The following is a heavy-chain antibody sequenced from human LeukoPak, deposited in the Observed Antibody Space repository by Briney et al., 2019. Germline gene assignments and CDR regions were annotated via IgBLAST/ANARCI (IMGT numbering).Heavy chain of an antibody. J-gene: IGHJ3*02. CDR1: GFTFDSYW. D-gene: IGHD2-21*01. Sequence: GGSLRLSCTASGFTFDSYWMTWFRQAPGKGLEWVSSISSTGTYIYYADSVRGRFTISRDNAKNSLYLQMNSLGDEDTAVYYCTRDVMFYLDGFDIWGQGTMVTVSS. CDR2: ISSTGTYI. CDR3: TRDVMFYLDGFDI. V-gene: IGHV3-21*01.